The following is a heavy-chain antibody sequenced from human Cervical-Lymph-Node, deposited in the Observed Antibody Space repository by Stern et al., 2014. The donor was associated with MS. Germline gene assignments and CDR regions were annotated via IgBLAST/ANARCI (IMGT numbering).Heavy chain of an antibody. Sequence: QLQLQESGPGLVKPTETLSLTCTVSGGSISSSSYYWGWIRQPPGKGLEXIGSIYYSGSTYYNPSLKSRVTIPVDTSKNLFPLNVGSVTAADTAVYYCARPQLGGLWPYFDYWGQGTLVTVSS. CDR3: ARPQLGGLWPYFDY. CDR1: GGSISSSSYY. V-gene: IGHV4-39*01. CDR2: IYYSGST. J-gene: IGHJ4*02. D-gene: IGHD5-18*01.